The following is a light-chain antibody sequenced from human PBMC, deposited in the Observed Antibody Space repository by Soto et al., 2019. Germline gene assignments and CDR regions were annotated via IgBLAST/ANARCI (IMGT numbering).Light chain of an antibody. J-gene: IGKJ4*01. V-gene: IGKV3-15*01. Sequence: EIVLTQSPGTLSLSPGERVTLSCRASQSINNNLTWYQQKPGQAPRLLIYDASTRATGIPARFSGSGSGTGFTLTISSLQSEDFAVYYCQHYNSWPLTFGGGTKVDIK. CDR2: DAS. CDR3: QHYNSWPLT. CDR1: QSINNN.